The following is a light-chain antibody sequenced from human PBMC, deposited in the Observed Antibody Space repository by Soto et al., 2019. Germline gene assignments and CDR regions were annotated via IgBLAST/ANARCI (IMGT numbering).Light chain of an antibody. CDR2: AAS. J-gene: IGKJ1*01. CDR1: QSVNRN. CDR3: QQYNNWWT. V-gene: IGKV3-15*01. Sequence: EIVMTQSPATLSVSPGERATLSCRASQSVNRNLAWYQQKPGQAPRLLISAASTRATGIPARFSGSGSETEFTLTISSLQSEAFAVYYCQQYNNWWTFGQGTKVEMK.